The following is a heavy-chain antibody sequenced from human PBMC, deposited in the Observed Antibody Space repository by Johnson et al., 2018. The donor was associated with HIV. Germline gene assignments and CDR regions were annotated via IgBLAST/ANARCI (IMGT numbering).Heavy chain of an antibody. CDR3: ARGEQWSLLGAFDI. Sequence: VQLVESGGGLVQPGGSLRLSCAASGFTVSSNYMSWVRQAPGKGLEWVSVIYSGGITYYADSVKGRFTISRDNSKNTLYLQMNSLRAEDTAVYYCARGEQWSLLGAFDIWGQGTMVTVSS. D-gene: IGHD6-19*01. CDR1: GFTVSSNY. CDR2: IYSGGIT. J-gene: IGHJ3*02. V-gene: IGHV3-66*01.